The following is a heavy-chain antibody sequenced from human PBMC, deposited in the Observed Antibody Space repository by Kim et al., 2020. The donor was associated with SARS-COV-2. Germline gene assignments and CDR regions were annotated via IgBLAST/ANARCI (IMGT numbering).Heavy chain of an antibody. CDR2: INHSGST. CDR1: GGSFSGYY. CDR3: ARQRGYSGYDWFYYYGMDV. D-gene: IGHD5-12*01. J-gene: IGHJ6*02. V-gene: IGHV4-34*01. Sequence: SETLSLTCAVYGGSFSGYYWSWIRQPPGKGLEWIGEINHSGSTNYNPSLKSRVTISVDTSKNQFSLKLSSVTAADTAVYYCARQRGYSGYDWFYYYGMDVWGQGTTVTVSS.